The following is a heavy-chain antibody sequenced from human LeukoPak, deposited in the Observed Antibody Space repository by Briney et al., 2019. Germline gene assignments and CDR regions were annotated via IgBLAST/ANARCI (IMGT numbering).Heavy chain of an antibody. Sequence: SETLSLTCAVYGGSFSGYYWSWIRQPPGKGLEWIGEINHSGSTNYNPSHKSRVTISVDTSKNQFSLKLSSVTAADTAVYYCARDMVRGVTGSDAFDIWGQGTMVTVSS. J-gene: IGHJ3*02. CDR1: GGSFSGYY. V-gene: IGHV4-34*01. CDR3: ARDMVRGVTGSDAFDI. CDR2: INHSGST. D-gene: IGHD3-10*01.